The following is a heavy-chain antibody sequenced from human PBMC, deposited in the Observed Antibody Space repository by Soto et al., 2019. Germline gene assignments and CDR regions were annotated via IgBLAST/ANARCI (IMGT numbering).Heavy chain of an antibody. CDR2: ISYDGNNK. V-gene: IGHV3-30*18. CDR1: GFSLSNNG. J-gene: IGHJ6*02. D-gene: IGHD2-2*01. CDR3: AKGGSRKYLTYYYYDGMDV. Sequence: GGSLRLSCAASGFSLSNNGMHWVRQAPGKGLEWVAVISYDGNNKSYADSVKGSFTISGDNSKNTVYLEMNNLRAEDTAMYYCAKGGSRKYLTYYYYDGMDVWGQGTTVTVSS.